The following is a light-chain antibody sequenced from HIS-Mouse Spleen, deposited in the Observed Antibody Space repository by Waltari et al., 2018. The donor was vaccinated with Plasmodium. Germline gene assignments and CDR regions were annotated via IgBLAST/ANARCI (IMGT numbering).Light chain of an antibody. V-gene: IGLV3-10*01. CDR2: EDS. J-gene: IGLJ3*02. CDR3: YSTDSSGNHRV. Sequence: SYELTQPPSVSVSPGQTARITCSGDALPKKYAYWYQQKSGQAPVLVIYEDSKRPSGIHEGFSGSSSGTMATLTSSGAQVEDEADYYCYSTDSSGNHRVFGGGTKLTVL. CDR1: ALPKKY.